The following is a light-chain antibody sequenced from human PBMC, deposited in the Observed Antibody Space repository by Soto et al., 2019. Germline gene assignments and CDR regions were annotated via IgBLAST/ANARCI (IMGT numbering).Light chain of an antibody. J-gene: IGKJ1*01. V-gene: IGKV3-15*01. CDR1: QIVSSN. CDR3: QQYNNWPRT. Sequence: EIVMTQSPANLSVSPGERATLSCRASQIVSSNLAWYQQKPGQAPRLLIYGASTRVTGIPARFSGSGSGTEFTLTISSLQSEDFAVYYCQQYNNWPRTFGQGTKVEIK. CDR2: GAS.